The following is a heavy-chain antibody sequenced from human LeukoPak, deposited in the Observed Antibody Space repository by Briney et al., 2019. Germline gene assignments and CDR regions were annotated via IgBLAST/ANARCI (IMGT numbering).Heavy chain of an antibody. Sequence: GGSLRLSCAASEFTFSSYAMSWVRQAPGKGLEWVSAISGSGGSTYYADSVKGRFTISRDNSRNTLYLQMNSLRAEDTAVYYCARDEWLAHYFDYWGQGILVTVSS. CDR2: ISGSGGST. CDR1: EFTFSSYA. CDR3: ARDEWLAHYFDY. J-gene: IGHJ4*02. V-gene: IGHV3-23*01. D-gene: IGHD6-19*01.